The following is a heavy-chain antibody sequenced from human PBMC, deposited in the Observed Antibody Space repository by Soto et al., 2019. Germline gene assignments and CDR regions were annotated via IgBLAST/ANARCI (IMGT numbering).Heavy chain of an antibody. J-gene: IGHJ6*02. CDR2: IWYDGSNK. V-gene: IGHV3-33*01. CDR3: ARWTREGFGESWAV. CDR1: GFNFGSHG. Sequence: QVQLVESGGGVVQPGRSLRLSCTASGFNFGSHGMHWVRQAPGKGLEWVGVIWYDGSNKFYGDSVKGRFIISRDNSKNTMYLEMSSLRVEDTAVYYCARWTREGFGESWAVLGQGTMVTASS. D-gene: IGHD3-10*01.